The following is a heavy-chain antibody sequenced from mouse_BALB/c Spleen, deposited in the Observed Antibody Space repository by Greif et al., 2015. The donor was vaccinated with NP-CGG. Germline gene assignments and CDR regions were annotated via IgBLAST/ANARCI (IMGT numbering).Heavy chain of an antibody. CDR2: IDPANGNT. J-gene: IGHJ2*01. V-gene: IGHV14-3*02. Sequence: EVKLVESGAELVKPGASVKLSCTASGFNIKDTYMHWVKQRPEQGLEWIGRIDPANGNTKYDPKFQGKATITADTSSNTAYLQLSSLTSEDTAVYYCARSTARAHYFDYWGQGTTLTVSS. CDR3: ARSTARAHYFDY. D-gene: IGHD3-2*01. CDR1: GFNIKDTY.